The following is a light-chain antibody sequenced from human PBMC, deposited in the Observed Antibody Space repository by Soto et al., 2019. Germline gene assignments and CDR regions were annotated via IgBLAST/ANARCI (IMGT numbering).Light chain of an antibody. CDR3: SSYTTSNTLLYV. J-gene: IGLJ1*01. V-gene: IGLV2-14*01. Sequence: QSVLTQPASVSGSPGQSITLSCTGTSSDVGNYDFVSWYQQHPGKAPKLIIYEVTNRPSGISNRFSGSKSGNTASLTISGLQSEDEAAYYCSSYTTSNTLLYVFGTGTKVTVL. CDR1: SSDVGNYDF. CDR2: EVT.